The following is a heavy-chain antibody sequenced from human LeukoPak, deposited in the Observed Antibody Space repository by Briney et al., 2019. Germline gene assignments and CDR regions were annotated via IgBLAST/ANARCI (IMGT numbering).Heavy chain of an antibody. Sequence: GESLKISFKGSGXSFTVYCIGWVRQMPGKRLEWMGIIYPGNSDTRYSPSFQGQVTISADKSISTAYLQWSSLKASDTAMYYCARLQPQGYYFDYWGQGTLVTVSS. CDR1: GXSFTVYC. V-gene: IGHV5-51*01. D-gene: IGHD1-1*01. CDR3: ARLQPQGYYFDY. J-gene: IGHJ4*02. CDR2: IYPGNSDT.